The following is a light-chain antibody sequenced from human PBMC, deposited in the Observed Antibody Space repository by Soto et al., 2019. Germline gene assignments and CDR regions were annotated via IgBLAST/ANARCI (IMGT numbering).Light chain of an antibody. CDR3: QQYNNWPLYT. V-gene: IGKV3-15*01. CDR1: QRVSSN. J-gene: IGKJ2*01. Sequence: EIVMTQSPATLSVSPGERATLSCRASQRVSSNLAWYQQKPGQAPRLLIYGASTRATGIPARFSGSGSGTEFILTISSLQSEDFAVSYCQQYNNWPLYTFGQGTKLEIK. CDR2: GAS.